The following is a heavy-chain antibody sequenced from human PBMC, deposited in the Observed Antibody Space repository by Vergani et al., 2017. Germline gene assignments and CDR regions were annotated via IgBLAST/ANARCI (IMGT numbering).Heavy chain of an antibody. CDR1: GFTFSNYW. V-gene: IGHV3-74*01. CDR2: INSDGDST. J-gene: IGHJ6*03. Sequence: VQLVESGGGLVQPGGSLRLSCTASGFTFSNYWMQWVRQAPGKGLMWVSRINSDGDSTSYADSVKGRFPISRDNAKNTLYLQMDSLRAEDTAVYYCARDGWELLDYFYYMDVWGKGTTVTVSS. CDR3: ARDGWELLDYFYYMDV. D-gene: IGHD1-26*01.